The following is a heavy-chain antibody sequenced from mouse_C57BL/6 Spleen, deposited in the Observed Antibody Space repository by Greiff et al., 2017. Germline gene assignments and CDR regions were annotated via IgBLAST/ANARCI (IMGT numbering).Heavy chain of an antibody. Sequence: EVQLVESGGGLVKPGGSLKLSCAASGFTFSSYTMSWVRQTPEKRLAWVATISGGGGNTYYPDSVKGRFTISRDNAKNTLYLQMSSLRSEETAMYYCARQDYGSSYFDYWGQGTTLTVSS. CDR3: ARQDYGSSYFDY. CDR2: ISGGGGNT. CDR1: GFTFSSYT. J-gene: IGHJ2*01. V-gene: IGHV5-9*04. D-gene: IGHD1-1*01.